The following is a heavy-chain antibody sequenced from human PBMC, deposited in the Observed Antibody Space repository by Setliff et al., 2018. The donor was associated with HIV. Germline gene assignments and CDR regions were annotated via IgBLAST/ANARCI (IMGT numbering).Heavy chain of an antibody. CDR3: ARWYSSSYYAFDI. Sequence: SETLSLTCTVSGGSTSSGDYYWSWIRQPPGKGLEWIGYIYYSGSTYYNSSLKSRITISVETSKKQFALKLSSVTAADTAVYYCARWYSSSYYAFDIWGQGTMVTVSS. CDR1: GGSTSSGDYY. J-gene: IGHJ3*02. CDR2: IYYSGST. D-gene: IGHD1-26*01. V-gene: IGHV4-30-4*08.